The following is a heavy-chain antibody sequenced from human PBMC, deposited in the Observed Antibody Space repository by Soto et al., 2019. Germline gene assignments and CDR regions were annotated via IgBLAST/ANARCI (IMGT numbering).Heavy chain of an antibody. V-gene: IGHV1-2*02. CDR2: INPKSGGT. D-gene: IGHD1-26*01. J-gene: IGHJ4*02. CDR1: GYTFTVYY. CDR3: ARGLAKGGGSAGFDY. Sequence: ASVKVSCKASGYTFTVYYMHWVRQAPGQGLEWMGWINPKSGGTMYPQKFQGRVTMTWDTSISTAYMALTRLRSDDTAVYYCARGLAKGGGSAGFDYWGQGALVTVSS.